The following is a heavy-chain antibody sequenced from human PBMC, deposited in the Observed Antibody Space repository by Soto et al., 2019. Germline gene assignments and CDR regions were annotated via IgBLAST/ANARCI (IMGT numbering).Heavy chain of an antibody. CDR1: GFTLSSSA. Sequence: SVKVSCKTSGFTLSSSAVHWVRQARGHRLQWIGWIDVGSANANYAQMLQERVTISRDMSTSTAYMDLRSLRSDDTAVYYCARDQGITTFGVYSMYYYGMDVWGQGTTVTVSS. D-gene: IGHD3-3*01. CDR3: ARDQGITTFGVYSMYYYGMDV. V-gene: IGHV1-58*01. J-gene: IGHJ6*02. CDR2: IDVGSANA.